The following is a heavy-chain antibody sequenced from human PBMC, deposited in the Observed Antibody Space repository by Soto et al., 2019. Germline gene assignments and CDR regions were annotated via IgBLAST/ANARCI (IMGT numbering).Heavy chain of an antibody. V-gene: IGHV4-4*02. Sequence: QVQLQESGPGLVKPSGTLSLTCAVSGDSVSSPYYWCWVRQPPGKGLEWIGEVFHTGTTSYNPSLRSRATISMDKSINQFSLALSSVTAADTAVYYCARSAGWYAIHAWGPGTLVIVSS. D-gene: IGHD6-19*01. CDR3: ARSAGWYAIHA. CDR2: VFHTGTT. CDR1: GDSVSSPYY. J-gene: IGHJ5*02.